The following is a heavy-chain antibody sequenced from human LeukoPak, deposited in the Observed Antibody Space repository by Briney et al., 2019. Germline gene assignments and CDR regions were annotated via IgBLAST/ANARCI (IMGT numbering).Heavy chain of an antibody. J-gene: IGHJ4*02. CDR1: GGSISSSSAF. D-gene: IGHD1-1*01. Sequence: PSETLSLTCTVSGGSISSSSAFWGWIRQPPGKGLEWIGSIYYSGTTYTNPSLKRRVTISVDTSKNQFSLKLSSVTAADTAVYCCARHRWDGTFNFDFWGQGTLVPVSS. V-gene: IGHV4-39*01. CDR2: IYYSGTT. CDR3: ARHRWDGTFNFDF.